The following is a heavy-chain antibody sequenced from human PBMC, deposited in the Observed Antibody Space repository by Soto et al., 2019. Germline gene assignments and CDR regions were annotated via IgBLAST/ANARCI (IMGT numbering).Heavy chain of an antibody. J-gene: IGHJ5*02. CDR3: ARGLNTGYSSSWVSGGDWFDP. V-gene: IGHV4-31*03. CDR1: GGSISSGGYY. CDR2: IYYSGST. Sequence: QVQLQESGPGLVKPSQTLSLTCTVSGGSISSGGYYWSWIRQHPGKGLEWMGSIYYSGSTYYNPYLKRRVTISVDTSKNQFSLKLSSVTAADTAVYYCARGLNTGYSSSWVSGGDWFDPWGQGTLVTVSS. D-gene: IGHD6-13*01.